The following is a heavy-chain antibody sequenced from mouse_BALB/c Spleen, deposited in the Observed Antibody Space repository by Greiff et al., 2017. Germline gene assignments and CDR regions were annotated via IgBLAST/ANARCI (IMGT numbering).Heavy chain of an antibody. J-gene: IGHJ4*01. CDR2: ISSGSSTI. CDR3: ARGGTSSMDY. Sequence: VQLVDSGGGLVQPGGSRKLSCAASGFTFSSFGMHWVRQAPEKGLEWVAYISSGSSTIYYADTVKGRFTISRDNPKNTLFLQMTSLRSEDTAMYYCARGGTSSMDYWGQGTSVTVSS. CDR1: GFTFSSFG. V-gene: IGHV5-17*02. D-gene: IGHD3-3*01.